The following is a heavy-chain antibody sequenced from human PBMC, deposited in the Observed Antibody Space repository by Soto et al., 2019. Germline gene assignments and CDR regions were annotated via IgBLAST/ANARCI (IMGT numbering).Heavy chain of an antibody. CDR2: IYYSGST. Sequence: PSETLSLTYTVSGGSIRRYDWSWIRQPPGKGLEWIGYIYYSGSTNYNPSLKSRVTISVDTSKNQSDLKLSSVTAAYTAAYYCARRYGGNLYYWGEGTLVTVSS. J-gene: IGHJ4*02. V-gene: IGHV4-59*08. CDR1: GGSIRRYD. CDR3: ARRYGGNLYY. D-gene: IGHD1-26*01.